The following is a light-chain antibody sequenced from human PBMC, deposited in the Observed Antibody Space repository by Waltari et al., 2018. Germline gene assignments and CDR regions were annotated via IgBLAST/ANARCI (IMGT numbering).Light chain of an antibody. V-gene: IGLV1-40*01. CDR2: GNN. Sequence: QSALTQPPSVSGAPGQRVTISCTGSGSNIGAGYDVHWYQQFPGTVPKLLLSGNNNRPSGVPDRFSASKTGTSASLALTGLQAEDEADYYCQSYDRSLSVVFGGGTKLTVL. CDR1: GSNIGAGYD. J-gene: IGLJ2*01. CDR3: QSYDRSLSVV.